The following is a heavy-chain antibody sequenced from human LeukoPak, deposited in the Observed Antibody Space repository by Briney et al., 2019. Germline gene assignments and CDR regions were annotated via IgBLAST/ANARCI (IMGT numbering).Heavy chain of an antibody. D-gene: IGHD4-17*01. CDR3: AKVDYGVLVFYY. J-gene: IGHJ4*02. Sequence: ETGRSLRLSCAASGFTFSSYGMHWVRQAPGKGLEWVALISYDGSNKYYADSVKGRFTISRDNSKNTLYLQMNSLIAEDTAVYYCAKVDYGVLVFYYWGQGTLVTVSS. V-gene: IGHV3-30*18. CDR1: GFTFSSYG. CDR2: ISYDGSNK.